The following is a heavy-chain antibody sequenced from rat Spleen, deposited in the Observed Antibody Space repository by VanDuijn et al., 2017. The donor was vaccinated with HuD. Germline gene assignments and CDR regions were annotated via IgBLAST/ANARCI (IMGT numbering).Heavy chain of an antibody. V-gene: IGHV5-25*01. CDR1: GFTFSNYY. CDR2: ISPSGGST. D-gene: IGHD1-4*01. Sequence: EVQLVESGGGLVQPGRSLKLSCAASGFTFSNYYMAWVRQAPTKGLEWVASISPSGGSTYYPDSVKGRFTISRDNAKSTQYLQMDSLRSEDTATYYCARRSAYPGTHYFDYWGQGVMVTVSS. J-gene: IGHJ2*01. CDR3: ARRSAYPGTHYFDY.